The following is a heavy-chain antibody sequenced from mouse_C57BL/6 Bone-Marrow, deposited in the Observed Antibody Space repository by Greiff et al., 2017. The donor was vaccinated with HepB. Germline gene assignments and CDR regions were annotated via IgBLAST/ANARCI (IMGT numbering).Heavy chain of an antibody. J-gene: IGHJ2*01. D-gene: IGHD1-1*01. V-gene: IGHV1-69*01. CDR2: IDPSDSYT. CDR3: AREGYGSSRYYFDY. Sequence: VQLQQPGAELVMPGASVKLSCKASSYTFTSYWMHWVKQRPGQGLEWIGEIDPSDSYTNYNQKFKGKSTLTVDKSSSTAYMQLSSLTSEDSAVYYCAREGYGSSRYYFDYWGQGTTLTVSS. CDR1: SYTFTSYW.